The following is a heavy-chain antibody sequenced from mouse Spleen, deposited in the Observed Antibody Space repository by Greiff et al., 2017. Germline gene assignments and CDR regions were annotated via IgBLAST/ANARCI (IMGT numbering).Heavy chain of an antibody. J-gene: IGHJ4*01. CDR1: GFSFNTYA. V-gene: IGHV10-1*01. CDR3: VRHEGVLGYYAMDY. Sequence: EVKLMESGGGLVQPKGSLKLSCAASGFSFNTYAMNWVRQAPGKGLEWVARIRSKSNNYATYYADSVKDRFTISRDDSESMLYLQMNNLKTEDTAMYYCVRHEGVLGYYAMDYWGQGTSVTVSS. CDR2: IRSKSNNYAT.